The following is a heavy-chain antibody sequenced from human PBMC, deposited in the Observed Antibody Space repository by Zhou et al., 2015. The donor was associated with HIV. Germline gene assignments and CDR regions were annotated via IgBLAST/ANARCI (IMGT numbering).Heavy chain of an antibody. D-gene: IGHD3-16*01. Sequence: QVQLVQSGAEVKKTGASVKVSCRTSGYPLTDYHLHWVRQAPGQGLEWMGRINPNSGGTNYAQKFQGRVTMTRDTAINTTYMQLNSLTSDDTAIYYCERDDGHVWGQGTLVTVSS. CDR1: GYPLTDYH. V-gene: IGHV1-2*06. J-gene: IGHJ4*02. CDR2: INPNSGGT. CDR3: ERDDGHV.